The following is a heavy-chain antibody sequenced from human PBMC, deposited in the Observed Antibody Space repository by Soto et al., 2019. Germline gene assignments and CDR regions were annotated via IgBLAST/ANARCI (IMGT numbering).Heavy chain of an antibody. V-gene: IGHV3-7*01. CDR2: IKQDGSEK. D-gene: IGHD4-17*01. CDR3: ARGLGYGDSEGVDAFDI. J-gene: IGHJ3*02. CDR1: GFTFSSYW. Sequence: GGSLRLSCAASGFTFSSYWMSWVRQAPGKGLEWVANIKQDGSEKYYVDSVKGRFTISRDNAKNSLYLQMNSLRAEDTAVYYCARGLGYGDSEGVDAFDIWGQGTMVTVSS.